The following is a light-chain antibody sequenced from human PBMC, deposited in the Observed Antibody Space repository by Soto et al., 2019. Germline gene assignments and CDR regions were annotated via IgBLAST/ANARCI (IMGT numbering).Light chain of an antibody. J-gene: IGLJ1*01. V-gene: IGLV2-8*01. CDR1: SSDIGGYDY. CDR3: SSYAGSNNPYV. CDR2: DVT. Sequence: QSVLTQPPSASGSPGQSVTISCTGTSSDIGGYDYVSWHQQYPGKAPKLMIYDVTKRPSGVPDRFSGSKSGNTASLTVSGLRAEDEADYYCSSYAGSNNPYVFGTGTKLTVL.